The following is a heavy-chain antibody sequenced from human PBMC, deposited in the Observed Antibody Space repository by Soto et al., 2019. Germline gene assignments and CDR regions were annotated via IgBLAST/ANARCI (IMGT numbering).Heavy chain of an antibody. CDR3: ARDPSVVVVAATPYYYYGMDV. D-gene: IGHD2-15*01. CDR2: IKQDGSEK. Sequence: EVQLVESGGGLVQPGGSLRLSCAASGFAFSTYWMSWVRQAPGKGLEWVANIKQDGSEKYYVDSVKGRFTISRDNAKNXRXLXXNSLRAEDTAVYYCARDPSVVVVAATPYYYYGMDVWGQGTTVTVSS. V-gene: IGHV3-7*01. CDR1: GFAFSTYW. J-gene: IGHJ6*02.